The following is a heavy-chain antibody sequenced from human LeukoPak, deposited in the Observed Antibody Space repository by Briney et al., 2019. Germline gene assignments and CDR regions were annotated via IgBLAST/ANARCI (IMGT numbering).Heavy chain of an antibody. CDR1: GGTFSSYA. D-gene: IGHD2-2*01. Sequence: SVKVSCKASGGTFSSYAISWVRQAPGQGLEWMGGIIPIFGTANYAQKFQGRVTITADESTSTAYMELSSLRSEDTAVYYCARGSDCSSTSCYLQPLYYYYYMDVWGKGTTVTVSS. J-gene: IGHJ6*03. CDR3: ARGSDCSSTSCYLQPLYYYYYMDV. CDR2: IIPIFGTA. V-gene: IGHV1-69*13.